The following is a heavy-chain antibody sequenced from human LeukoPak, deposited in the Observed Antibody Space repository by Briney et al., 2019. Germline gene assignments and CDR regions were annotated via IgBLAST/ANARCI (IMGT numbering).Heavy chain of an antibody. CDR3: ARDSGIAVAGTVLFDY. J-gene: IGHJ4*02. CDR2: IYHSGST. CDR1: GYSISSGYY. V-gene: IGHV4-38-2*02. D-gene: IGHD6-19*01. Sequence: PSETLSLTCTVSGYSISSGYYWGWIRQPPGKGLEWIGSIYHSGSTYYNPSLKSRVTISVDTSKNQFSLKLSSVTAADTAVYYCARDSGIAVAGTVLFDYWGQGTLVTVPS.